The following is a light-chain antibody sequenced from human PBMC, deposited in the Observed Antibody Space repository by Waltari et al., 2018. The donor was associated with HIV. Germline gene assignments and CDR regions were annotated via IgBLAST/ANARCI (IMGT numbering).Light chain of an antibody. Sequence: DIVMTQSPLSLSVNPGEPATISCRSSQSLLHRNGYTYLDWYVQKPGQSPQLLIYLASNRASGVPDRFSGSGSGTDFKLKISRVEPEDIGVYYCMQCLQTPSFGQGTKVEI. J-gene: IGKJ1*01. V-gene: IGKV2-28*01. CDR2: LAS. CDR3: MQCLQTPS. CDR1: QSLLHRNGYTY.